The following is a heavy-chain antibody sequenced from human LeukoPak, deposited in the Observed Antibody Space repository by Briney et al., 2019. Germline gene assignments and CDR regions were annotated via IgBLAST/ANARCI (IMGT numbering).Heavy chain of an antibody. D-gene: IGHD3-10*01. J-gene: IGHJ6*02. CDR2: INSDGSRA. V-gene: IGHV3-74*01. Sequence: GGSLRLSCAASGFTFSNYWMHWVRQAPGKGLVWVSRINSDGSRATYADSVKGRFTISRDNAKNTLYLQMNSLRAEETAVYYCARDLKFFGGYYYGMDVWGQGTTVTVSS. CDR1: GFTFSNYW. CDR3: ARDLKFFGGYYYGMDV.